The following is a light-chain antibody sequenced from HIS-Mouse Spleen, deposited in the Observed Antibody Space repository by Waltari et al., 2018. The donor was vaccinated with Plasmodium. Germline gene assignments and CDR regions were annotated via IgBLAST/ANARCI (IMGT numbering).Light chain of an antibody. V-gene: IGKV1-5*03. CDR1: PSISSW. CDR2: KAS. Sequence: DIQMTQSPSTLSASVGDRFTITGRASPSISSWLAWYQQKPGKAPKLLIDKASSLESGVPSRVSGSGSGTEFTLTISSLQPDDFATYYGQQYNSLRTFGGGTKVEIK. CDR3: QQYNSLRT. J-gene: IGKJ4*01.